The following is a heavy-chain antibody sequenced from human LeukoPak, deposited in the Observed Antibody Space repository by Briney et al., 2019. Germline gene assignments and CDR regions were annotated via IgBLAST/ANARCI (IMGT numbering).Heavy chain of an antibody. CDR1: AFPFSEFF. J-gene: IGHJ4*02. CDR3: ARVGAECGDIFTGLDY. Sequence: GASVKVSCKSSAFPFSEFFIQWVRQAPGQGLEWMGWINPNRGGTTSAPKFQGRVTLTRDTSISTAYLELTSLTSDDTAVYYCARVGAECGDIFTGLDYWGQGTLVTVSS. D-gene: IGHD3-9*01. CDR2: INPNRGGT. V-gene: IGHV1-2*02.